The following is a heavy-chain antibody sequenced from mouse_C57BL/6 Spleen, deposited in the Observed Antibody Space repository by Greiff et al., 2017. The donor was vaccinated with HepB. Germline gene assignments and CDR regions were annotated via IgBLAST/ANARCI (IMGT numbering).Heavy chain of an antibody. D-gene: IGHD2-2*01. J-gene: IGHJ4*01. CDR2: ISSGSSTI. CDR3: ARWGYDGYYYAMDY. Sequence: EVKVVESGGGLVKPGGSLKLSCAASGFTFSDYGMHWVRQAPEKGLEWVAYISSGSSTIYYADTVKGRFTISRDNAKNTLFLQMTSLRSEDTAMYYCARWGYDGYYYAMDYWGQGTSVTVSS. V-gene: IGHV5-17*01. CDR1: GFTFSDYG.